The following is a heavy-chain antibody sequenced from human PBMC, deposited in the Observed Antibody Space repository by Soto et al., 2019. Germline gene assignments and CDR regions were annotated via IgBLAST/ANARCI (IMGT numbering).Heavy chain of an antibody. V-gene: IGHV3-23*01. CDR1: GFTFSSYA. J-gene: IGHJ4*02. CDR2: ISVSGDRR. Sequence: EVQLLESGGGLVQHGGSLRLSCATSGFTFSSYAMSWVRQAPVKGLEWVSGISVSGDRRYDTDSVKGRFTISRDNAKSTLYLQMNSLRAEEPAVYYCATIFRYGDPEYWGQGVLVTGSS. D-gene: IGHD2-21*02. CDR3: ATIFRYGDPEY.